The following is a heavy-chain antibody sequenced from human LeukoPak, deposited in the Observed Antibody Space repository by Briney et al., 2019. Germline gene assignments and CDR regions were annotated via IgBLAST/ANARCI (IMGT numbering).Heavy chain of an antibody. CDR1: GFTFSSYA. CDR3: AREHGNSGYDTNWFDP. CDR2: LSDDGSNK. V-gene: IGHV3-30-3*01. J-gene: IGHJ5*02. D-gene: IGHD5-12*01. Sequence: GRSLRLSCAASGFTFSSYAMHWVRQAPGKGLEWVAVLSDDGSNKYYADSVKGRFTISRDNSKNTPYLQMNSLRAEDTAVYYCAREHGNSGYDTNWFDPWGQGTLVTVSS.